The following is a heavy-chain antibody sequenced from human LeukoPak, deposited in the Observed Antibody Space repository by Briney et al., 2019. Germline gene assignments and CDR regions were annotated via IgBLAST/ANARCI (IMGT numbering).Heavy chain of an antibody. V-gene: IGHV3-7*03. J-gene: IGHJ6*02. CDR3: ARNNGMDV. CDR1: GFALSSHW. CDR2: VNRDGSGT. Sequence: GGSLRLSCAASGFALSSHWMTWVRQVPGRGPEWVANVNRDGSGTYYLDSVKGRFTISKDNAKNSLYLQMNSLRAEDTALYHCARNNGMDVWGQGTTVIVSS.